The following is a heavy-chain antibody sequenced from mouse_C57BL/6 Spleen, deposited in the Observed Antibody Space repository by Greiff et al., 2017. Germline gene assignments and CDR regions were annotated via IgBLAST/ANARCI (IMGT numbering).Heavy chain of an antibody. Sequence: QVHVKQSGPELVKPGASVKISCKASGYAFSSSWMNWVKQRPGKGLEWIGRIYPGDGDTNYNGKFKGKATLTADKSSSTAYMQLSSLTSEDSAVDFCASGWAWFAYWGQGTLVTVSA. J-gene: IGHJ3*01. V-gene: IGHV1-82*01. CDR3: ASGWAWFAY. CDR1: GYAFSSSW. CDR2: IYPGDGDT. D-gene: IGHD3-3*01.